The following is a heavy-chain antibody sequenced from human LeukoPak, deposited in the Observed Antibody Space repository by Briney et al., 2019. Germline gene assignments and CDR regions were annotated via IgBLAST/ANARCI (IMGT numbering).Heavy chain of an antibody. CDR3: ASYRLDYAIDY. CDR2: IYHSGST. V-gene: IGHV4-38-2*02. D-gene: IGHD4-17*01. Sequence: SETLSLTCTVSGYPISSGYYWGWIRQPPGKGLEWIGSIYHSGSTYYNPSLKSRVTISVDTSKNQFSLKLSSVTAADTAVYYCASYRLDYAIDYWGQGTLVTVSS. J-gene: IGHJ4*02. CDR1: GYPISSGYY.